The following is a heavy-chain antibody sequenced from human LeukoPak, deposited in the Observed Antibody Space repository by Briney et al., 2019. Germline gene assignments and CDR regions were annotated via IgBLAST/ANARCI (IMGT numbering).Heavy chain of an antibody. Sequence: SETLSLTCTVSGGSISSYYWSWIRQPPGKGLEWIGYIYYSGSTNYNPSLKSRVTISVDTSKNQFSLKLSSVTAADTAVYYCARADQTGTPFDYWGQGTLVTVSS. V-gene: IGHV4-59*01. CDR1: GGSISSYY. CDR2: IYYSGST. CDR3: ARADQTGTPFDY. D-gene: IGHD1-7*01. J-gene: IGHJ4*02.